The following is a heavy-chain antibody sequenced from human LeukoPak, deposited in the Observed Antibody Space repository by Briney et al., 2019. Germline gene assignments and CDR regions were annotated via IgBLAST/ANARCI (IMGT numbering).Heavy chain of an antibody. D-gene: IGHD3-10*01. CDR3: ARDDYRGVTNFDP. V-gene: IGHV4-59*01. Sequence: SETLSLTCTVSGRPISPYFWRWLRQPPGKALEWIGYISYTGSTNYNPSLKSRVTISVDTSKNQFSLQLTSVTAADTAVYYCARDDYRGVTNFDPWGQGTLVTVSS. J-gene: IGHJ5*02. CDR1: GRPISPYF. CDR2: ISYTGST.